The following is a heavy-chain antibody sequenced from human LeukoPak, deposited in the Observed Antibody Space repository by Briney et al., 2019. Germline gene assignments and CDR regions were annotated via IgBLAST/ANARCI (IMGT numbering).Heavy chain of an antibody. CDR1: GDSISSYY. Sequence: SETLSLTCTVSGDSISSYYWSWIRQPPGKGLEWIGYIYYSGSTNYNPSLKSRVTISVDTSKNQFSLKLSSVTATDTAVYYCARAGTVTRARQIAFDIWGQGTMVTVSS. J-gene: IGHJ3*02. CDR2: IYYSGST. CDR3: ARAGTVTRARQIAFDI. D-gene: IGHD4-17*01. V-gene: IGHV4-59*01.